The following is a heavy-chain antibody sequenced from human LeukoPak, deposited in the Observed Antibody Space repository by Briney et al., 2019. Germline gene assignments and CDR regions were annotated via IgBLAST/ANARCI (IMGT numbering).Heavy chain of an antibody. V-gene: IGHV4-61*02. D-gene: IGHD2-15*01. Sequence: PSQTLSLTCTVSGGSISSGSYYWSWIRQPAGKGLEWIGRIYTSGSTNYNPSLKSRVTISVDTSKNQFSLKLSSVTAADTAVYYCARGGGSNWGQGTLDTVSS. J-gene: IGHJ4*02. CDR1: GGSISSGSYY. CDR3: ARGGGSN. CDR2: IYTSGST.